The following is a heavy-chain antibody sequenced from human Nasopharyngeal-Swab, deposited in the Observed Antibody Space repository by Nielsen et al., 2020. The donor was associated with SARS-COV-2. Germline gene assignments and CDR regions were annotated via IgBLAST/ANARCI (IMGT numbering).Heavy chain of an antibody. D-gene: IGHD4-17*01. Sequence: SVQVSCQVSGGTFSKYAISWVRQAPGQGLEWMGGIIVNLGMTKYAQKFKDSVIINADESTGTAYMELSSLRSEDTAVYYCATWGIGYGENAHATFDSWGQGTQVTVSS. CDR3: ATWGIGYGENAHATFDS. J-gene: IGHJ4*02. V-gene: IGHV1-69*10. CDR2: IIVNLGMT. CDR1: GGTFSKYA.